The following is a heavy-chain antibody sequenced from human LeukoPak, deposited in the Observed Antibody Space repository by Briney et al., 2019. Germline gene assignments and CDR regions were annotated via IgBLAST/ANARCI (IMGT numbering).Heavy chain of an antibody. CDR3: ARNNIGTRTYDY. D-gene: IGHD1/OR15-1a*01. V-gene: IGHV4-39*01. CDR1: GGSISSGSYY. J-gene: IGHJ4*02. CDR2: IYYSGST. Sequence: PSETLSLTCTVSGGSISSGSYYWGWIRQPPGKGLEWIGSIYYSGSTYYNPSLKSRVTISVDTSKNQFSLKLSSVTAADTAVYYCARNNIGTRTYDYWGQGTLVTVSS.